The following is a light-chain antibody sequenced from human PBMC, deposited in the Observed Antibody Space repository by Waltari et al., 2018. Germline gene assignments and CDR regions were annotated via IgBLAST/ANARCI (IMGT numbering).Light chain of an antibody. J-gene: IGKJ4*01. V-gene: IGKV3-20*01. Sequence: EIVLTQSPGTLSSSPGERATLSCRASQTVRTTYLAWYQQNPGQAPTLLIYGASSRATRIPDRFSGSGSGTDFSLTISCLEPEDFAVYYCQQYDISPLTFGGGTKVEIK. CDR3: QQYDISPLT. CDR1: QTVRTTY. CDR2: GAS.